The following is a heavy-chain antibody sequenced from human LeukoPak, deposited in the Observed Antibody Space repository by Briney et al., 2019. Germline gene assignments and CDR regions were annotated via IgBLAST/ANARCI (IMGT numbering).Heavy chain of an antibody. V-gene: IGHV3-66*02. CDR2: IYGADAA. D-gene: IGHD6-13*01. CDR3: VTSTGQQFIPYDY. J-gene: IGHJ4*02. CDR1: GFNVSSNY. Sequence: GSLRLSCAASGFNVSSNYMTWIRQAPGKGLEWVSLIYGADAAYYAESVRGRFMISRDNLKDTLFLQMNSLRVEDTAVYYCVTSTGQQFIPYDYWGQGTHVTVSS.